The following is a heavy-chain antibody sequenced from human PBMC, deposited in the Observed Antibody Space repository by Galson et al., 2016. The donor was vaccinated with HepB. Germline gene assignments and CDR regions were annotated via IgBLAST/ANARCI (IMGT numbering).Heavy chain of an antibody. CDR1: GGSVKYFY. J-gene: IGHJ4*02. CDR3: ARDIGEGYYGYGVLDF. CDR2: TYYTGDT. V-gene: IGHV4-59*02. Sequence: ETLSLTCSVSGGSVKYFYWSWVRQPPGKTLEWIGHTYYTGDTRYNPSLSRRVSISLDTSKNEVSLQLTSATAADTAVYYCARDIGEGYYGYGVLDFWGPGALVTVSS. D-gene: IGHD3-10*01.